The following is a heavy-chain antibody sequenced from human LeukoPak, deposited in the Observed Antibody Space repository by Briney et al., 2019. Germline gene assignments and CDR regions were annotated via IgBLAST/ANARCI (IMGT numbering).Heavy chain of an antibody. J-gene: IGHJ4*02. CDR3: ARDALLAGDLLSPAFLDY. Sequence: PGGSLRLSCAASGFTFSSYWMSWVRQAPGKWLEWVANIKQDGSEKYYVDSVKGRFTISRDNAKNSLYLQMNSLRAEDTAVYYCARDALLAGDLLSPAFLDYWGQGTLVTVSS. CDR1: GFTFSSYW. D-gene: IGHD2-21*02. CDR2: IKQDGSEK. V-gene: IGHV3-7*01.